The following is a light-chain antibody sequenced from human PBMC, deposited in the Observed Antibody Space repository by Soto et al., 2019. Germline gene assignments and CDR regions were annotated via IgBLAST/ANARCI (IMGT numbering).Light chain of an antibody. CDR3: LLYYGGQLGV. V-gene: IGLV7-43*01. Sequence: QAVVTQEPSLTVSPGGTVTLTCASSTGAVTSGYYPNWFQQKPGQAPGALIYSTNNRYSWTPARFSGSLLGGKAALTLSGVQPEDEADYYCLLYYGGQLGVFGGGTQLTVL. CDR2: STN. J-gene: IGLJ2*01. CDR1: TGAVTSGYY.